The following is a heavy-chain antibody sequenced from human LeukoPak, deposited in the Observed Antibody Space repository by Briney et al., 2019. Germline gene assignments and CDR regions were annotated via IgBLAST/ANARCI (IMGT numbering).Heavy chain of an antibody. J-gene: IGHJ4*02. Sequence: SETLSLTCTVSGGSISSYYWSWIRQPPGKGLEWIGYIYYSGSTNYNPSLKSRVTISVDTSKNQFSLKLSSVTAADTAVYYCAREPNYYDSSGYSHWGQGTLVTVSS. V-gene: IGHV4-59*01. CDR1: GGSISSYY. CDR2: IYYSGST. D-gene: IGHD3-22*01. CDR3: AREPNYYDSSGYSH.